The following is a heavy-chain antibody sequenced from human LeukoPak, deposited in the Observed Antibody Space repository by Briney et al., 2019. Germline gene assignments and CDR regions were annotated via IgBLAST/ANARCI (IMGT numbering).Heavy chain of an antibody. Sequence: GGSLRLSCTASGLSLNSYAMSWVRQVPGKGLEWVSASSSSDDGKWYAESVRGRFTISRDNARNSLFLQMTGLRAEDTAVYYCVRENSRYFDYWGQGTLVTVSS. CDR3: VRENSRYFDY. D-gene: IGHD1/OR15-1a*01. J-gene: IGHJ4*02. CDR2: SSSSDDGK. CDR1: GLSLNSYA. V-gene: IGHV3-23*01.